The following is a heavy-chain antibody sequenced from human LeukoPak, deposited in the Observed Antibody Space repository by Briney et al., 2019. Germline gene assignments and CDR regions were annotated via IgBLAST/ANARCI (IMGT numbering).Heavy chain of an antibody. CDR1: GGTFSSYA. V-gene: IGHV1-69*13. CDR2: IIPIFGTA. J-gene: IGHJ6*03. D-gene: IGHD2-2*02. CDR3: ARSPHCSSTSCYISYYYYMDV. Sequence: ASVKVSCKASGGTFSSYAISWVRQAPGQGLEWMGGIIPIFGTANYAQKFQGRVTITADESTSTAYMELSSLRSEDTAVYYCARSPHCSSTSCYISYYYYMDVWGKGTTVTVSS.